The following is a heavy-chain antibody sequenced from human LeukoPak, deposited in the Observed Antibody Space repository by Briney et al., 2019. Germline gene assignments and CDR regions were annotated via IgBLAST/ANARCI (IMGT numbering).Heavy chain of an antibody. CDR2: INHSGST. V-gene: IGHV4-34*01. CDR1: GGSFCGYY. CDR3: ATRYSSGWYRS. Sequence: KPSETLSLTCAVYGGSFCGYYWSWIRHPPGKGLEWIGEINHSGSTNYNPSLKSRVTISVDTSRNQFSLKLSSVTAADTAVYYCATRYSSGWYRSWGQGTLVTVSS. J-gene: IGHJ4*02. D-gene: IGHD6-19*01.